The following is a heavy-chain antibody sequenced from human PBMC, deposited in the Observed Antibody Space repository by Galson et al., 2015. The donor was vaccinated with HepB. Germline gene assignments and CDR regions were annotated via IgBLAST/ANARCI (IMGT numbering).Heavy chain of an antibody. CDR1: GFTFSSYS. V-gene: IGHV3-48*02. J-gene: IGHJ4*02. CDR2: ISSSSSTI. Sequence: SLRLSCAASGFTFSSYSMNWVRQAPGKGLEWVSYISSSSSTIYYAGSVKGRFTISRDNAKNSLYLQMNSLRDEDTAVYYCARGVQLWLPVCSLDYWGQGTLVTVSS. D-gene: IGHD5-18*01. CDR3: ARGVQLWLPVCSLDY.